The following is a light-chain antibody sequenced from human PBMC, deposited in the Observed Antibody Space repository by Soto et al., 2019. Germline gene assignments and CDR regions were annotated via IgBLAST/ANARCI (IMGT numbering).Light chain of an antibody. CDR3: NSYTGSGVV. V-gene: IGLV2-14*01. Sequence: QSVLAQPASVSGSPGRSITISCTGTSSDVGGYNYVAGYQHHRGKAPKLMIYEVSNRPSVVSYRFSGSKSGNTASLTISGLQAEEEADYYCNSYTGSGVVFGTGTKVTVL. CDR2: EVS. J-gene: IGLJ1*01. CDR1: SSDVGGYNY.